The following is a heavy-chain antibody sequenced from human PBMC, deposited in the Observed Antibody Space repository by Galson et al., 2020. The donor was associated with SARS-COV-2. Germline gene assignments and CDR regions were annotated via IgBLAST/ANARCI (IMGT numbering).Heavy chain of an antibody. Sequence: GGSLRLSCVASGFTFNNYAMHWVRQAPGKGLKWVSFIRYDGSSTDYAGSVKGRFTISRDSSNNTLFLQMNSLRAEDTAVYYCARGGDYSFWSGYSEYYGMDVWGQGTTVTVSS. CDR3: ARGGDYSFWSGYSEYYGMDV. V-gene: IGHV3-30*02. CDR1: GFTFNNYA. CDR2: IRYDGSST. J-gene: IGHJ6*02. D-gene: IGHD3-3*01.